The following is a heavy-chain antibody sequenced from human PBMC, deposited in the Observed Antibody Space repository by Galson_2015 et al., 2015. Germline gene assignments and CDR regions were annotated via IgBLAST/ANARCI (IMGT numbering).Heavy chain of an antibody. V-gene: IGHV3-23*01. CDR3: ARSMVRGVPSVDYYGMDV. J-gene: IGHJ6*02. CDR2: IGRSGGSA. Sequence: SLRLSCAASGFTFSIYAMSWVRQAPGKGLEWVSAIGRSGGSAYYADSVKGRFTISRDNSKNTLYLQMNSLTAEDTAVYYCARSMVRGVPSVDYYGMDVWGQGTTVTVSS. D-gene: IGHD3-10*01. CDR1: GFTFSIYA.